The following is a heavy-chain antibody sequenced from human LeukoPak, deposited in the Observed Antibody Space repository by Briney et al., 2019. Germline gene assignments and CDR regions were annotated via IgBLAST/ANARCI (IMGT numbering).Heavy chain of an antibody. D-gene: IGHD6-19*01. V-gene: IGHV3-30-3*01. J-gene: IGHJ4*02. CDR3: ARDPGSGWIYYFDY. CDR2: ISYDGSNK. CDR1: GFTFSSYA. Sequence: GGSLRLSCAASGFTFSSYAMHWVRQAPGKGLEWVAVISYDGSNKYYADSVKGRFTISRDNAKNSLYLQMNSLRAEDTAVYYCARDPGSGWIYYFDYWGQGTLVTVSS.